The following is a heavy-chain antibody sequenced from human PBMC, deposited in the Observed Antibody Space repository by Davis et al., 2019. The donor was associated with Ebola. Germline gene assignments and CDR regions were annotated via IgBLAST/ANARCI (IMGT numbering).Heavy chain of an antibody. CDR3: ARVGYDFWSGYYSENWFDP. V-gene: IGHV4-59*01. D-gene: IGHD3-3*01. J-gene: IGHJ5*02. CDR2: IYYSGST. CDR1: GGSFSGYY. Sequence: SETLSLTCAVYGGSFSGYYWSWIRQPPGKGLELIGYIYYSGSTNYNPSLKSRVTISVDTSTNQFSLKLSSVTAADTAVYYCARVGYDFWSGYYSENWFDPWGQGTLVTVSS.